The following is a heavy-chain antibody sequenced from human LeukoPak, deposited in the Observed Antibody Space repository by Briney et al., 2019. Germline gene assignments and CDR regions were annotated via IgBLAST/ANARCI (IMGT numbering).Heavy chain of an antibody. Sequence: GGSLRLSCAASGFTFSSYAMSWVRQAPGKGLEWVSAISGSGGSTYYADSVKGRFTISRDNSKNTLYLQMNSLRAEDTAVYYCANPIPYDIWSGYYTRMFDYWGQGTLVTVSP. D-gene: IGHD3-3*01. J-gene: IGHJ4*02. CDR2: ISGSGGST. CDR1: GFTFSSYA. V-gene: IGHV3-23*01. CDR3: ANPIPYDIWSGYYTRMFDY.